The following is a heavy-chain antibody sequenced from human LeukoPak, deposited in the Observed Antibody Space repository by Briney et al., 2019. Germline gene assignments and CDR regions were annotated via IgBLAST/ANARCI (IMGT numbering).Heavy chain of an antibody. D-gene: IGHD2-2*01. CDR3: ARGRRLVPAAIWFVY. Sequence: PSETLSLTCAVYGGSFSGYYWSWIRQPPGRGLEWIGEINHSGSTNYNPSLKSRVTISVDTSKNQFSLKLSSVTAADMAVYYCARGRRLVPAAIWFVYWGQGTLVTVSS. CDR2: INHSGST. CDR1: GGSFSGYY. V-gene: IGHV4-34*01. J-gene: IGHJ4*02.